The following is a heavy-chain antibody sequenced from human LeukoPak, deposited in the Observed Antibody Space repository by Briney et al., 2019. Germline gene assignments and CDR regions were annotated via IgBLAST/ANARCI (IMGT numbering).Heavy chain of an antibody. J-gene: IGHJ4*02. CDR1: GFTFSSYW. CDR2: IKQDGSEK. V-gene: IGHV3-7*01. Sequence: GGSLRLSCAASGFTFSSYWMSWVRQAPGKGLEWVANIKQDGSEKYYVDSAKGRFTISRDNAKNSLYLQMNSLRAEDTAVYYCARPYYYDSSGYWDLLKPDYWGQGTLVTVSS. D-gene: IGHD3-22*01. CDR3: ARPYYYDSSGYWDLLKPDY.